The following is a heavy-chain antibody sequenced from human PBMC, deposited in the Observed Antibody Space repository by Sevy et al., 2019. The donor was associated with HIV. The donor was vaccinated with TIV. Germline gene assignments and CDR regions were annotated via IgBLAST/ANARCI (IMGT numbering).Heavy chain of an antibody. Sequence: GGSLRLSCTASGFTFGDYAMSWVRQAPGKGLEWVAFLKSKAYGGTIDHDAAVKGRFTISRDDSISIAYLQMTDLKAEDTAVYYCTRWMGAQSIFDYWGQRVLVTVSS. V-gene: IGHV3-49*04. J-gene: IGHJ4*02. CDR2: LKSKAYGGTI. CDR3: TRWMGAQSIFDY. CDR1: GFTFGDYA. D-gene: IGHD1-26*01.